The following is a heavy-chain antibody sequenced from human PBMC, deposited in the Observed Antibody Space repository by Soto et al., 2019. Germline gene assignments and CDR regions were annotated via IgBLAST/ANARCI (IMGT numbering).Heavy chain of an antibody. Sequence: EVQLLESGGGLGQPGGSLRLSCAASGFSFSNYAMNWVRQAPGKGLEWVSAIGGGGDSTYYADSVKGRFTISRDNSKNTLYLQMNSLRAEDTAVYYCARDRAKYSYGYGSWFDPWGQGTLVTVSS. J-gene: IGHJ5*02. CDR3: ARDRAKYSYGYGSWFDP. D-gene: IGHD5-18*01. CDR2: IGGGGDST. V-gene: IGHV3-23*01. CDR1: GFSFSNYA.